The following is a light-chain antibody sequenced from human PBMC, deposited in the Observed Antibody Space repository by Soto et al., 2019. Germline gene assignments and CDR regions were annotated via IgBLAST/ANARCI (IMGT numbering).Light chain of an antibody. Sequence: DIQMTQSPSSLSASVGDRVTITCRASQSIGRFLNWYQQKPGKAPALLIYDASSLQSGVPSRFSGSGSGTDFTLTISSLQPEDFATYYCQQSYSPPQITFGQGTRLEIK. CDR2: DAS. CDR1: QSIGRF. J-gene: IGKJ5*01. CDR3: QQSYSPPQIT. V-gene: IGKV1-39*01.